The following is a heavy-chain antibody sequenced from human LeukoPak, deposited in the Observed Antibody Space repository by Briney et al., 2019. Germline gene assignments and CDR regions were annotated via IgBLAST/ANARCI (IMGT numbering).Heavy chain of an antibody. D-gene: IGHD6-13*01. V-gene: IGHV1-2*02. CDR2: IDPNSGDT. CDR3: AREEVIAAAGPTLDY. CDR1: GYSFTGYF. J-gene: IGHJ4*02. Sequence: ASVKVSCKASGYSFTGYFIHWVRQAPGLGLEWMGCIDPNSGDTKYAQKFQGRVTMTRDTSISTAYMELSRLRSDDTAVFYCAREEVIAAAGPTLDYWGQGALVTVSS.